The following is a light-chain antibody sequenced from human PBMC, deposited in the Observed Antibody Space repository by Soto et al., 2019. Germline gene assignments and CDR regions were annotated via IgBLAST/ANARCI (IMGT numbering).Light chain of an antibody. CDR2: KAS. CDR1: QTVRNW. Sequence: DIQMTQSPTTLSASVGDRAIITCRASQTVRNWLAWFQQKPGEDPKLLIYKASRLESGVSSRFSGSGYGTDFTLTITNLVPGDSATYFCQQYDASPLTFGQGTKLEIK. CDR3: QQYDASPLT. V-gene: IGKV1-5*03. J-gene: IGKJ2*01.